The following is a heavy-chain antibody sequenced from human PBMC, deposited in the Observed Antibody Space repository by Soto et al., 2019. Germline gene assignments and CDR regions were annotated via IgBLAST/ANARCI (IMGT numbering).Heavy chain of an antibody. CDR3: ATDPGNYFYYGMDV. V-gene: IGHV3-7*03. CDR1: GFTFSSYW. Sequence: DVLLVESGGGLVQPGGSLRLSCEASGFTFSSYWLTWVRQAPGKGLEWVANINEDGSEKYYVDSVKGRLTISRDHAKNSLFLQMNSLRAEDTAVYYCATDPGNYFYYGMDVWGQGTTVTVSS. CDR2: INEDGSEK. J-gene: IGHJ6*02.